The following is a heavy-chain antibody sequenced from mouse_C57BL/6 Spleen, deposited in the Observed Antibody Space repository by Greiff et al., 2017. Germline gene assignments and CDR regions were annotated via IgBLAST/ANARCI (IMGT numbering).Heavy chain of an antibody. J-gene: IGHJ1*03. CDR1: GYTFTSYG. CDR2: IYPRSGNT. CDR3: AIIYCYSSSYNWYFDF. V-gene: IGHV1-81*01. D-gene: IGHD1-1*01. Sequence: QVQLQQSGAELARPGASVKLSCKASGYTFTSYGISWVKQRTGQGLEWIGEIYPRSGNTYYNEKFKGKATLTADKSSSTAYMELRSLTSEDSAVYFCAIIYCYSSSYNWYFDFWGTGTTVTVSS.